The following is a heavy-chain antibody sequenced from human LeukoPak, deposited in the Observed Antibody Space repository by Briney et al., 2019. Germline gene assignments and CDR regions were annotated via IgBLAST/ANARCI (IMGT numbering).Heavy chain of an antibody. D-gene: IGHD1-26*01. CDR3: ARLGYSGSCPD. CDR1: GFTVSSNY. V-gene: IGHV3-21*01. Sequence: GGSLRLSCAASGFTVSSNYMSWVRQAPGKGLEWVSSISSSPTSIYYVDSVKGRFTISRNSAKNSLYLQMNSLRAEDTAVYYCARLGYSGSCPDWGQGTLVTVSS. CDR2: ISSSPTSI. J-gene: IGHJ4*02.